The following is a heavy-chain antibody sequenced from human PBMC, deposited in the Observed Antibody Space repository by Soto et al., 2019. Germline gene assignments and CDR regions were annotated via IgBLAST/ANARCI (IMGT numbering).Heavy chain of an antibody. CDR1: GFTFTTTW. V-gene: IGHV3-74*03. D-gene: IGHD1-1*01. Sequence: GVLRLSCAASGFTFTTTWLHWARQAPGMGLVWVSHINNDGGVTTYADSVKGRFTISRDNAKNTVYLQMNSLRAEDTAVYYCTTDGSFAQHVWGQGIMVTVSS. CDR2: INNDGGVT. CDR3: TTDGSFAQHV. J-gene: IGHJ3*01.